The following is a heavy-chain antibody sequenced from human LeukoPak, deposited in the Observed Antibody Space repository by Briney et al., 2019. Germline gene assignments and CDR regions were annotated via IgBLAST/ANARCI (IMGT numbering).Heavy chain of an antibody. D-gene: IGHD3-10*01. CDR1: GFTFSSYW. J-gene: IGHJ6*02. V-gene: IGHV3-74*01. CDR3: ARANYGSGSNYYYGKDV. CDR2: INSDGSST. Sequence: PGGSLRLSCAASGFTFSSYWMHWVRQAPGKGLVWVSRINSDGSSTAYADSVKGRFTISRDNAKNTLYLQVNSLRAEDTAVYYCARANYGSGSNYYYGKDVWGQGTTVTVSS.